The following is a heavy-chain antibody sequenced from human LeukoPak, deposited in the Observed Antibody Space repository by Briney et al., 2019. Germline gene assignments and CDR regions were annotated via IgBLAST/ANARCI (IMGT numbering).Heavy chain of an antibody. CDR2: IYYSGST. Sequence: SETLSLTCTVSGGSISSYYWSWIRQPPGKGLEWIGYIYYSGSTNYNPSLKSRVTISVDTSKNQFSLKLSSVTAADTAVYYCARDNGLLWSGELANWGQGTLVTVSS. CDR1: GGSISSYY. J-gene: IGHJ4*02. CDR3: ARDNGLLWSGELAN. D-gene: IGHD3-10*01. V-gene: IGHV4-59*01.